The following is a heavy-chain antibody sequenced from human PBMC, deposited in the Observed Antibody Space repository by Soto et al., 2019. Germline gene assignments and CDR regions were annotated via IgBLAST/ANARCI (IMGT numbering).Heavy chain of an antibody. J-gene: IGHJ6*02. D-gene: IGHD6-13*01. CDR2: INSDGSST. V-gene: IGHV3-74*01. CDR3: ARGIAGYRSSWYRVYYYYGMDV. Sequence: PGGSLRLSCAASGFTFSSYWMHWVRQAPGKGLVWVSRINSDGSSTSYADSVKGRFTISRDNAKNSLYLQMNSLRAEDTAVYYCARGIAGYRSSWYRVYYYYGMDVWGQGTTVTVSS. CDR1: GFTFSSYW.